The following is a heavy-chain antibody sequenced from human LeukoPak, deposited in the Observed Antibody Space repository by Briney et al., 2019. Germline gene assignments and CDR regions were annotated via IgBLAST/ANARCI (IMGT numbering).Heavy chain of an antibody. D-gene: IGHD3-10*01. V-gene: IGHV1-69*04. CDR2: IIPILGIA. CDR3: ARDLSMVRGVTYKDV. Sequence: GASVKVSCKASGGTFSSYAISWVRQAPGQGLEWMGRIIPILGIANYAQKFQGRVTITAAKSTSTAYMELSSLRSEDTAGYYCARDLSMVRGVTYKDVWGQGTTVTVSS. J-gene: IGHJ6*02. CDR1: GGTFSSYA.